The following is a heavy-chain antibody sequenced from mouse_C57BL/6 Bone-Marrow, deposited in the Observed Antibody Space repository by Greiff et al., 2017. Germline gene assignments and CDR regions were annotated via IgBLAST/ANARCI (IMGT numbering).Heavy chain of an antibody. CDR3: VGGGSIYWFAY. J-gene: IGHJ3*01. V-gene: IGHV10-1*01. D-gene: IGHD1-1*01. CDR2: IRSKSNNYAT. CDR1: GFSFNTYA. Sequence: EVKVEESGGGLVQPKGSLKLSCAASGFSFNTYAMNWVRQAPGKGLEWVARIRSKSNNYATYYADSVKDRFTISRDDSESMLYLQMNNLKTEDTAMCYCVGGGSIYWFAYWGQGTLVTVSA.